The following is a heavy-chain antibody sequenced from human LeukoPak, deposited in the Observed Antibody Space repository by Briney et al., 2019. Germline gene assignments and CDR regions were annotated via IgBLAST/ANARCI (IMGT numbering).Heavy chain of an antibody. Sequence: ASVKVSCKASGYTFTSYHIHWVRQAPGQGLEWMGIINPSGGGTRYAQKFQGRVTMTRDTSASTFYMELSSLRSEDTAVYYCARQTVNRFDPWGQGTLVTVSS. CDR3: ARQTVNRFDP. V-gene: IGHV1-46*01. CDR2: INPSGGGT. J-gene: IGHJ5*02. CDR1: GYTFTSYH.